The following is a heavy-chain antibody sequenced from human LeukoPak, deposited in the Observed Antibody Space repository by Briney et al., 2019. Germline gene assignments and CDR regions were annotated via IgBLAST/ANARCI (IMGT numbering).Heavy chain of an antibody. CDR2: ISTSSSTI. Sequence: PGGSLRLSCAASGFTFSNFNMNWVRQAPGKGLEWVSYISTSSSTIYYADSVKGRFTISRDNAKNSVYLQMNILRAEDTAIYYCATTLNIATAGYFWGQGTLVTVSS. D-gene: IGHD6-13*01. CDR1: GFTFSNFN. V-gene: IGHV3-48*04. CDR3: ATTLNIATAGYF. J-gene: IGHJ4*02.